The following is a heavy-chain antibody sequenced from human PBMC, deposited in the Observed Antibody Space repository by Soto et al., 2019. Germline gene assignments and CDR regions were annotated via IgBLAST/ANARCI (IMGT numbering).Heavy chain of an antibody. CDR2: ISYDGSNK. CDR3: ARDWGGYSGYDYYYYMDV. J-gene: IGHJ6*03. D-gene: IGHD5-12*01. Sequence: PGGSLRLSCAASGFTFSSYGMHWVRQAPGKGLEWVAVISYDGSNKYYADSVKGRFTISRDNSKNTLYLQMNSLRAEDTAVYYCARDWGGYSGYDYYYYMDVWGKGTTVTVSS. CDR1: GFTFSSYG. V-gene: IGHV3-30*03.